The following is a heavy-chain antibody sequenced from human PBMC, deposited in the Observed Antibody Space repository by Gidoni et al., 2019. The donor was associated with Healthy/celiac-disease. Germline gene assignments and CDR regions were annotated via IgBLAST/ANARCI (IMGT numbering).Heavy chain of an antibody. CDR3: ARDWDGPATPKIH. J-gene: IGHJ4*02. D-gene: IGHD2-2*01. CDR2: ISSSGSTI. V-gene: IGHV3-21*01. Sequence: EVQLVESGGGLVKPGGSLRLSCAASVFTFSSYSMNWVRQAPGKGREWGSSISSSGSTIYYADSVKGRFTISRDNAKNSLYLQMNSLRAEDTAVYYCARDWDGPATPKIHWGQGTLVTVSS. CDR1: VFTFSSYS.